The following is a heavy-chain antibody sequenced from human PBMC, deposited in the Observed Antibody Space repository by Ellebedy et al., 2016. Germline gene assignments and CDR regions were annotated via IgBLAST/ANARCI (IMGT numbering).Heavy chain of an antibody. Sequence: SETLSLXXTVSGGSISSYYWSWIRQPPGKGLEWIGYIYYSGSTNYNPSLKSRVTISVDTSKNQFSLKLSSVTAADTAVYYCARHRGLNFDYWGQGTLVTVSS. V-gene: IGHV4-59*08. CDR2: IYYSGST. D-gene: IGHD5-24*01. CDR3: ARHRGLNFDY. CDR1: GGSISSYY. J-gene: IGHJ4*02.